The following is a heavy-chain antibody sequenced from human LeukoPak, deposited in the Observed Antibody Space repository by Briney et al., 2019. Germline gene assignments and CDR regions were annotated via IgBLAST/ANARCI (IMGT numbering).Heavy chain of an antibody. D-gene: IGHD1-1*01. V-gene: IGHV4-59*01. J-gene: IGHJ4*02. Sequence: SETLSLTCTVSGGSISSYYWSWIRQPPGKGLEWIGSIYYSGSTNYNPSLKSRVTISVDMPKNQFSLKLSAVTAADTAVYYCARGGATVQSYYFDYWGQGNLVTVSS. CDR3: ARGGATVQSYYFDY. CDR1: GGSISSYY. CDR2: IYYSGST.